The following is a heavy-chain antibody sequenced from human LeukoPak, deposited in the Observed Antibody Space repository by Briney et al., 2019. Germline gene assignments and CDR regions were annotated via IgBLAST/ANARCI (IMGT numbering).Heavy chain of an antibody. Sequence: PGGSLRLSCAASGFTFSSYGMHWVRQAPGKGLEWVAVISYDGSNKYYADSVKGRFTISRDNSKNTLYLQMNSLRAEDTAVYYCARIPLRIPSAFDIWGQGTMVTVSS. CDR2: ISYDGSNK. CDR1: GFTFSSYG. CDR3: ARIPLRIPSAFDI. J-gene: IGHJ3*02. D-gene: IGHD3-16*01. V-gene: IGHV3-30*03.